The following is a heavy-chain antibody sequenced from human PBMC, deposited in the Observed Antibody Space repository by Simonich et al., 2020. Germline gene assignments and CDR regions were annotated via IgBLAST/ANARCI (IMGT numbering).Heavy chain of an antibody. CDR2: IWYGGINK. J-gene: IGHJ5*02. CDR1: GFTFSSYG. D-gene: IGHD6-13*01. V-gene: IGHV3-33*01. Sequence: QVQLVESGGGVVQPGRSLRLSCAASGFTFSSYGMPWVRQAPGKGWEWVAVIWYGGINKYYADTVKGRFTISRDNSKNTLYLQMNSLRAEDTAVYYCARAYSSSWYNWFDPWGQGTLVTVSS. CDR3: ARAYSSSWYNWFDP.